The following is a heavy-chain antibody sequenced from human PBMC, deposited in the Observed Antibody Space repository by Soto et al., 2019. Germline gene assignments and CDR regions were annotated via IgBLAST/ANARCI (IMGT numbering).Heavy chain of an antibody. CDR1: GFTFSSYW. V-gene: IGHV3-7*05. J-gene: IGHJ4*02. CDR3: ARDSPGIAAAGTDY. Sequence: EVQLVESGGGLVQPGGSLRLSCAASGFTFSSYWMSWVRQAPGKGLEWVANIKQDGSEKYYVDSVKGRFTISRDNAKNLLYLQMNSLRAEDTAVYYCARDSPGIAAAGTDYWGQGTLVTVSS. CDR2: IKQDGSEK. D-gene: IGHD6-13*01.